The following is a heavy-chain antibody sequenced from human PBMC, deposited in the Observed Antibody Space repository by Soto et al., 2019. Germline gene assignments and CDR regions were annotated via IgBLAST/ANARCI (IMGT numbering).Heavy chain of an antibody. D-gene: IGHD1-1*01. J-gene: IGHJ4*02. V-gene: IGHV1-69*13. CDR2: ILPLSGTP. CDR3: ARVGSRDAYNYVLDY. CDR1: GGIHSSLT. Sequence: ASVKVSCKASGGIHSSLTFSWVRQAPGQGLEWMGGILPLSGTPKYAQKFQGRLTITADEYRATTYMELSSLTSEDTAIYYCARVGSRDAYNYVLDYWGQGTLVTVSS.